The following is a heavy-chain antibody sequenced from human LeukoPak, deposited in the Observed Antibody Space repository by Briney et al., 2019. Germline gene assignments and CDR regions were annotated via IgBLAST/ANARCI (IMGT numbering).Heavy chain of an antibody. CDR3: ARDLYSSSSTLDY. J-gene: IGHJ4*02. CDR2: ISSSSSYI. D-gene: IGHD6-13*01. Sequence: TGGSLRLSCAASGFTFSSYSMNWVRQAPGKGLEWVSSISSSSSYIYYADSVKGRFTISRDNAKNSLYLQMNSLRAEDTAVYYCARDLYSSSSTLDYWGQGTLVTVSS. V-gene: IGHV3-21*01. CDR1: GFTFSSYS.